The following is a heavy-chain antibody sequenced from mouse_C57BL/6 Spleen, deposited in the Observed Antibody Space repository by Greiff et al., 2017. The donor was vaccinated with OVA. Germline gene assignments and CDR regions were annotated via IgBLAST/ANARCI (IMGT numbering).Heavy chain of an antibody. J-gene: IGHJ3*01. CDR3: ARTRDYDGGFAY. D-gene: IGHD2-4*01. Sequence: VQLQQSGAELVRPGASVKLSCKASGYTFTDYYINWVKQRPGQGLEWIARIYPGSGNTYYNEKFKGKATLTAEKSSSTAYMQLSSLTSEDSAVYFCARTRDYDGGFAYWGQGTLVTVSA. CDR2: IYPGSGNT. V-gene: IGHV1-76*01. CDR1: GYTFTDYY.